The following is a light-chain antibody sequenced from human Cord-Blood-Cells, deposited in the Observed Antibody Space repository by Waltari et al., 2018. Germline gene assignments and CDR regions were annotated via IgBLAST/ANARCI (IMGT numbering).Light chain of an antibody. Sequence: EIVMTQSPATLSVSPGERATLPCRASQSVSSNLAWYQQKPGQAPRLLIYVASTRATGIPARFSGSGSGTEFTLTISSLQSEDFAVYYCQQYNNWPLTFGGGTKVEIK. J-gene: IGKJ4*01. CDR2: VAS. CDR1: QSVSSN. CDR3: QQYNNWPLT. V-gene: IGKV3-15*01.